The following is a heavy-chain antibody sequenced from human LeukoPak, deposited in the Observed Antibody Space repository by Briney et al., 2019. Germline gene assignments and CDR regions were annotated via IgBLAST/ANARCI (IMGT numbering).Heavy chain of an antibody. CDR2: ISSSSSYT. CDR3: AGRATSNFDY. CDR1: EFTFSDYY. D-gene: IGHD5-12*01. V-gene: IGHV3-11*03. Sequence: GGSLRLSCAASEFTFSDYYMSWIRQAPGKGLEWVSYISSSSSYTNYADSVKGRFTISRDNAKNSLYLQMNSLRAEDTAVYYCAGRATSNFDYWGQGTLVTVSS. J-gene: IGHJ4*02.